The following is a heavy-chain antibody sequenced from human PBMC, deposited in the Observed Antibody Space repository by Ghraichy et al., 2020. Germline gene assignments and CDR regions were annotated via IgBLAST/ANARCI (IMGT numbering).Heavy chain of an antibody. CDR1: GFTFSSYW. Sequence: GGSLRLSCAASGFTFSSYWMHWVRQAPGKGLVWVSRMNTDGSSTKYADSVKGRFTTSRDNAKNTLYLQMNSLRADDTAVYYCARAGARYYYDNSGYDFWGQGILVTVSS. D-gene: IGHD3-22*01. CDR3: ARAGARYYYDNSGYDF. CDR2: MNTDGSST. J-gene: IGHJ4*02. V-gene: IGHV3-74*03.